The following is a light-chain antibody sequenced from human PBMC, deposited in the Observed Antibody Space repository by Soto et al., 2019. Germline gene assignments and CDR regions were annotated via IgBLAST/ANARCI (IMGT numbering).Light chain of an antibody. V-gene: IGKV3D-15*01. J-gene: IGKJ4*01. CDR1: QSVRSD. CDR3: QQLNSYPLA. Sequence: EIVMTQSPATLSVSPGARATLSCRASQSVRSDLAWYEHKPGLAPRLLIYGVSSTATGVSHRFSGSGSGTDFTLTISSLQPEDFATYYCQQLNSYPLAFGRGTKVDIK. CDR2: GVS.